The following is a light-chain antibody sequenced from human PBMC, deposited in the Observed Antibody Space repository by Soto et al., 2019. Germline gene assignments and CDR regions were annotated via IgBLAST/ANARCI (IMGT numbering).Light chain of an antibody. V-gene: IGLV2-14*01. CDR1: SSDVGGYKN. J-gene: IGLJ1*01. CDR2: DVS. CDR3: SSYTSSSTRV. Sequence: QSVLTQPASVSGSPRQSITISCTGTSSDVGGYKNVSWYQQHPGEAPKLMIYDVSNRPSGVSNRFSGSKSGNTASLTISGLQAEDEADYYCSSYTSSSTRVFGTGTKVTVL.